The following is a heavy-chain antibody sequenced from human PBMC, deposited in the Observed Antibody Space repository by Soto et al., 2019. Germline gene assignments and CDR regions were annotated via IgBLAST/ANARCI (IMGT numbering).Heavy chain of an antibody. CDR2: ITVYNGDT. J-gene: IGHJ6*03. V-gene: IGHV1-18*04. CDR1: GFIFSTYT. D-gene: IGHD3-10*01. CDR3: ARGGRWIPGDNYYYMDG. Sequence: ASVKVSCKATGFIFSTYTISWVRQAPGQGLEWMGWITVYNGDTKYAQSLQGRVTMTTDTSRSTAYMELRSVTSDDTAVYYCARGGRWIPGDNYYYMDGWGKGTTVTVSS.